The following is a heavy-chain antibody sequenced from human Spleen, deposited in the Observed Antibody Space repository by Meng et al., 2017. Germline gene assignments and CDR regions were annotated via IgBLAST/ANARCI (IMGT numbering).Heavy chain of an antibody. CDR3: ARDITVVTPDY. D-gene: IGHD4-23*01. CDR2: IYYSGST. CDR1: GGSISSSSYY. J-gene: IGHJ4*02. Sequence: SETLSLTCTVSGGSISSSSYYWGWIRQPPGKGLEWIGSIYYSGSTYYNPSLKSRVTISVDTSKNQFSLTLSSVTAADTAVYYCARDITVVTPDYWGQGTLVTVSS. V-gene: IGHV4-39*07.